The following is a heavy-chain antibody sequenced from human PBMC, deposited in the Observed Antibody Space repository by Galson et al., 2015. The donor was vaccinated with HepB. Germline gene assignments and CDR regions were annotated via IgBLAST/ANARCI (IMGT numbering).Heavy chain of an antibody. CDR1: GFTFSNAW. CDR2: IKSKTDGGTT. J-gene: IGHJ4*02. D-gene: IGHD3-16*01. CDR3: TTAPFAGATL. V-gene: IGHV3-15*01. Sequence: SLRLSCAASGFTFSNAWMSWVRQAPGKGLEWVGCIKSKTDGGTTDYAAPVKGRFTISRDDSKNTLYLQMNSLKTEDTAVYYCTTAPFAGATLWGQGTLVTVSS.